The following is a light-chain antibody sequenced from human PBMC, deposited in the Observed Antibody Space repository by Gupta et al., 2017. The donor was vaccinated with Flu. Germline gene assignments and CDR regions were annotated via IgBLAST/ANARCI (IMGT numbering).Light chain of an antibody. CDR2: VAT. V-gene: IGLV2-14*01. CDR3: SSYTSTNTFYV. CDR1: SSDVGRSDS. Sequence: SALTQPASVHGSPGPSITISCTGTSSDVGRSDSVSWYQQYPGKAPKLIIYVATTRPSGVSSRFSGSKSGNSASLTISGLEAEDESDYYCSSYTSTNTFYVFGTGTTVTVL. J-gene: IGLJ1*01.